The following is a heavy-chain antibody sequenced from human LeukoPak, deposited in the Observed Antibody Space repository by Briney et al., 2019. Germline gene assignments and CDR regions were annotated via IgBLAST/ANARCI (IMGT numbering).Heavy chain of an antibody. CDR1: GYTFTSYD. CDR3: AREGGSTSWPYYYYYGMDV. D-gene: IGHD2-2*01. CDR2: MNPNSGNT. V-gene: IGHV1-8*01. Sequence: ASVKVSCKASGYTFTSYDINWARQATGQGLEWMGWMNPNSGNTGYAQKFQGRVTMTRNTSISTAYMELSSLRSEDTAVYYCAREGGSTSWPYYYYYGMDVWGQGTTVTVSS. J-gene: IGHJ6*02.